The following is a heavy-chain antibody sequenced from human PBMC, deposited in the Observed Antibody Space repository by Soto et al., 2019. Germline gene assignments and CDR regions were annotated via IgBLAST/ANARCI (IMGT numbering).Heavy chain of an antibody. CDR2: LYNTGST. CDR3: ARSDIVLVPSSTGALDY. V-gene: IGHV4-59*08. D-gene: IGHD2-2*01. Sequence: PSETLSLTCTVSGASISRYYWSWIRQSPGKGLEWIGYLYNTGSTIYNPSLKSRVSISVDTSKNQFSLKMSSVTAADTAMYYCARSDIVLVPSSTGALDYWGQGIQVTVSS. CDR1: GASISRYY. J-gene: IGHJ4*02.